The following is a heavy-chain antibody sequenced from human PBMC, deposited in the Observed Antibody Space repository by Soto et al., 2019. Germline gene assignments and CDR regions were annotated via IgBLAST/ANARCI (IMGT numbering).Heavy chain of an antibody. CDR3: ARGSIGYSSPRIRHWFDP. Sequence: SVKVSCKASGGTFSSYAISWVRQAPGQGLEWMGGIIPIFGTANYAQKFQGRVTITADESTSTAYMELSSLRSEDTAVYYCARGSIGYSSPRIRHWFDPWGQGTLVTVSS. CDR2: IIPIFGTA. J-gene: IGHJ5*02. V-gene: IGHV1-69*13. D-gene: IGHD6-19*01. CDR1: GGTFSSYA.